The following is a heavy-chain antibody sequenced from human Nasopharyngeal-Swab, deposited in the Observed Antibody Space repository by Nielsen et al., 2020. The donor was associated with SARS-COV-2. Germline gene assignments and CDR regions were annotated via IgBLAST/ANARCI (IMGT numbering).Heavy chain of an antibody. CDR2: ISGSGGST. J-gene: IGHJ4*02. CDR1: GFTFSSYS. V-gene: IGHV3-23*01. CDR3: ARSYNPGGFGWLLSND. Sequence: AGSLRLSCAASGFTFSSYSMSWVRQAPGKGLEWVSAISGSGGSTYYADSVKGRFTISRDNSKNTLYLQMNSLTVDDTAVYYCARSYNPGGFGWLLSNDWGQGTLVTVSS. D-gene: IGHD3-9*01.